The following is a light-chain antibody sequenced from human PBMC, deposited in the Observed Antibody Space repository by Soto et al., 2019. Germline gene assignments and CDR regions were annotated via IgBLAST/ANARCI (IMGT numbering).Light chain of an antibody. CDR1: QSVRNSF. J-gene: IGKJ2*01. CDR3: QQYGGSPMYT. Sequence: EIVLTQSPGTLSLSPGERATLSCRASQSVRNSFFAWYQQKPGQAPRLLIHGASTRAAGIPDRFSGSGSGTDFTLTISRLEPEDSAVFYCQQYGGSPMYTFGQGTKLEI. V-gene: IGKV3-20*01. CDR2: GAS.